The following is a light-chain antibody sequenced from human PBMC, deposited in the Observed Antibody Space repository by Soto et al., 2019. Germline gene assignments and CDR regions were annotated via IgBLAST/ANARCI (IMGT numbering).Light chain of an antibody. J-gene: IGLJ1*01. CDR3: CSYAGSYTSYV. CDR2: SVT. CDR1: INDVGGYNS. V-gene: IGLV2-11*01. Sequence: QSVLTQPRSVSGSPGQSVTISCSGTINDVGGYNSVSWFQHHPGSAPKLMVHSVTQRPSGVPDSFSGSKSGNTASLTISGLQAEDEADYYCCSYAGSYTSYVFGTGTKVTVL.